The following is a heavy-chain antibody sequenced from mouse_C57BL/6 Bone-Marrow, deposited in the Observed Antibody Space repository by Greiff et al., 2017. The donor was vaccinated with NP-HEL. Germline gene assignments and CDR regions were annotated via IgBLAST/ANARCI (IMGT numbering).Heavy chain of an antibody. D-gene: IGHD1-1*01. CDR1: GYSITSGYY. V-gene: IGHV3-6*01. J-gene: IGHJ3*01. Sequence: EVKLMESGPGLVKPSQSLSLTCSVTGYSITSGYYWNWIRQFPGNKLEWMGYISYDGSNNYNPSLKNRISITRDTSKNQFFLKLNSVTTEDTATYYCAREDGSSYDWFAYWGQGTLVTVSA. CDR3: AREDGSSYDWFAY. CDR2: ISYDGSN.